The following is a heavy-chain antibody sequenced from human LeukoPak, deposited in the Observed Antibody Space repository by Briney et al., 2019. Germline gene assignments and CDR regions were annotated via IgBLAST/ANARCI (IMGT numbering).Heavy chain of an antibody. CDR1: GGSISSGDYY. Sequence: SETLSLTCTVSGGSISSGDYYWRWIRQPPGKGLEWIGYIYYSGSTYYNPSLKSRVTISVDTSKNQFSLKLSSVTAADTAVYYCARDRGYSYVGDAFDIWGQGTMVTVSS. V-gene: IGHV4-30-4*01. CDR3: ARDRGYSYVGDAFDI. D-gene: IGHD5-18*01. J-gene: IGHJ3*02. CDR2: IYYSGST.